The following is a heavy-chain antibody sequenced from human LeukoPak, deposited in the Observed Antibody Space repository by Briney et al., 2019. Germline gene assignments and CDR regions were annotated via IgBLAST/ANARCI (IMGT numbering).Heavy chain of an antibody. V-gene: IGHV3-43*02. Sequence: GGSVTLSCAASGFTFDDYAMHWVRQPPGKCLEWVSLISGVGGSTYYADSVKGRFTISRDNSKNSLYLQMNSLRTEDTALYYWAKDKSEGYCYGTHDSSGYSSYWGQGTLVTVSS. CDR3: AKDKSEGYCYGTHDSSGYSSY. D-gene: IGHD3-22*01. J-gene: IGHJ4*02. CDR1: GFTFDDYA. CDR2: ISGVGGST.